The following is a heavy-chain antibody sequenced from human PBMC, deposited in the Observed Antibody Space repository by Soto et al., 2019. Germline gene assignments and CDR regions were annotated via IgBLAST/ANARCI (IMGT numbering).Heavy chain of an antibody. J-gene: IGHJ4*02. CDR3: AAFVVVPAAIPAPFDY. Sequence: QITLKESGPTLVKPTQTLTLTCTFSGFSLSTSGVGVGWIRQPPGKALEWLALIYWDDDKRYSPSLKSRLTIRKDTSNNQVVLTMTNMDPVDTATYYCAAFVVVPAAIPAPFDYWGQGTLVTVSS. CDR2: IYWDDDK. CDR1: GFSLSTSGVG. V-gene: IGHV2-5*02. D-gene: IGHD2-2*01.